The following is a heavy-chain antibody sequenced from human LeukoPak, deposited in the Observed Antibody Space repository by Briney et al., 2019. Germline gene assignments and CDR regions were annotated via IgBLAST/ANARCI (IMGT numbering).Heavy chain of an antibody. J-gene: IGHJ6*02. V-gene: IGHV3-53*01. CDR1: GFTVSSNY. CDR2: IYSGGST. CDR3: ARDLDDSSGYYHYGMDV. D-gene: IGHD3-22*01. Sequence: GSLRLSCAASGFTVSSNYMSWVRQAPGKGLEGVSVIYSGGSTYYSDSVKGRFTISRDNSKNTLYLQMNSLRAEDTAVYYCARDLDDSSGYYHYGMDVWGQGTTVTVSS.